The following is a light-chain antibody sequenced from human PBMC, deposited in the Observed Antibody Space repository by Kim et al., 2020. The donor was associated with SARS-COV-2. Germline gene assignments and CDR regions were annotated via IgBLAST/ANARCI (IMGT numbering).Light chain of an antibody. CDR3: NSRDSSGAPWL. Sequence: SSELTQDPAVSVALGQTVRITCQGDSLRSYYASWYQQKPGQAPVLVIYGKNNRPSGIPDRFSGSSSGNTASLTITGAQAADEADYYCNSRDSSGAPWLFGGGTQLTVL. CDR1: SLRSYY. J-gene: IGLJ3*02. CDR2: GKN. V-gene: IGLV3-19*01.